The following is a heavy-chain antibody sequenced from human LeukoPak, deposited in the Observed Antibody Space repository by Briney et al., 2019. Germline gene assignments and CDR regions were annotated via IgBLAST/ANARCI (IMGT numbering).Heavy chain of an antibody. J-gene: IGHJ4*02. CDR1: GGSISSGGYY. Sequence: SETLSLTCTVSGGSISSGGYYWSWIRQHPGKGLEWIGYIYYSGSTYYNPSLKSRVTISVDTSKNQFSLKLGSVTAADTAVYYCARVAFGPDYYGSGSYRGGVDYWGQGTLVTVSS. V-gene: IGHV4-31*03. D-gene: IGHD3-10*01. CDR2: IYYSGST. CDR3: ARVAFGPDYYGSGSYRGGVDY.